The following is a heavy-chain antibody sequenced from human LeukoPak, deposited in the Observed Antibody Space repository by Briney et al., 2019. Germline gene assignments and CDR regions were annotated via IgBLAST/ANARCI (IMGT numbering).Heavy chain of an antibody. D-gene: IGHD3-22*01. J-gene: IGHJ3*02. CDR2: ISNSGSTI. CDR3: ARDGPVTTIVVADAFDI. CDR1: GFTFSDYY. V-gene: IGHV3-11*01. Sequence: GGSLRLSCAASGFTFSDYYMSWIRQAPGKGLEWVSYISNSGSTIYYADSVKGRFTISRDNAKNSLFLQMNSPRAEDTAVYYCARDGPVTTIVVADAFDIWGQGTMVTVSS.